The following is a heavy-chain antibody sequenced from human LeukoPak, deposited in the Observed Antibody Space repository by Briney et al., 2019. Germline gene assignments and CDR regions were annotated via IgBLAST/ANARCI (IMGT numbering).Heavy chain of an antibody. J-gene: IGHJ4*02. D-gene: IGHD6-13*01. V-gene: IGHV3-11*06. CDR1: GFIFSDYY. CDR2: ISGSGSDT. Sequence: GGSLRLSCAASGFIFSDYYRTWIRQAPGKGLEWLSYISGSGSDTNYADSVKGRFTTSRDNAKNSLYLQMNSLRAEDTAVYYCARVGSIAAAGTPDYWGQGTLVTVSS. CDR3: ARVGSIAAAGTPDY.